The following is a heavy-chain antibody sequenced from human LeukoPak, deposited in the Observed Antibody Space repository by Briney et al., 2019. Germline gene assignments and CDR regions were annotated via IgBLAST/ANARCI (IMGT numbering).Heavy chain of an antibody. D-gene: IGHD3-10*01. CDR2: IKQDGSEE. Sequence: GGSLRLSCAASGFTFSSYWMSWVRQAPGKGLEWVANIKQDGSEEYYVDSVKGRFTISRDSAKNSLYLQMNSLRAEDTAVYYCASLYGSGSYSSDWFDPWGQGTLVTVSS. J-gene: IGHJ5*02. CDR3: ASLYGSGSYSSDWFDP. V-gene: IGHV3-7*01. CDR1: GFTFSSYW.